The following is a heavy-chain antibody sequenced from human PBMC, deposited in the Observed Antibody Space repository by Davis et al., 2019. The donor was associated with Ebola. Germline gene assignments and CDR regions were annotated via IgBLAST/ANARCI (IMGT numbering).Heavy chain of an antibody. CDR1: GFTFSDYS. Sequence: GESLKISCAASGFTFSDYSMSWIRQAPGKGLEWVSYISSSSSYTNYADSVKGRFTISRDNAKNSLYLQMNSLRAEDTAVYYCARDDFGVAPGDYWGQGTLVTVSS. CDR2: ISSSSSYT. D-gene: IGHD3-3*01. CDR3: ARDDFGVAPGDY. J-gene: IGHJ4*02. V-gene: IGHV3-11*06.